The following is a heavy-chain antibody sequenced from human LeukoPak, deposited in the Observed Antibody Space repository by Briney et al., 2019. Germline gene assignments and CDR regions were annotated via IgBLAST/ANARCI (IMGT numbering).Heavy chain of an antibody. D-gene: IGHD7-27*01. Sequence: PGGSLRLSCAASGLTFSSNWMIWVRQAPGPGLQWVANINPDGSNRGYVDSVKGRFTISRDNAKNSVYLQMSSLRAEDTAVYYCARDGDWGQGTLVTVSS. CDR3: ARDGD. V-gene: IGHV3-7*05. J-gene: IGHJ4*02. CDR2: INPDGSNR. CDR1: GLTFSSNW.